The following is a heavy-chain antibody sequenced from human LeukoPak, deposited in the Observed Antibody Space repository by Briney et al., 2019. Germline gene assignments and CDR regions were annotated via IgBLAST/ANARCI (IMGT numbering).Heavy chain of an antibody. J-gene: IGHJ4*02. Sequence: GGSLRLSCAASGFTFSTYTMHWVRQPPGKGLEWVSSISSSSTYLYYADSVKGRFTISRDDAKNSLYLQMNSLRAEDTAVYYCARELMVRGIDYWGQGTLVTVSS. CDR3: ARELMVRGIDY. CDR1: GFTFSTYT. CDR2: ISSSSTYL. V-gene: IGHV3-21*01. D-gene: IGHD3-10*01.